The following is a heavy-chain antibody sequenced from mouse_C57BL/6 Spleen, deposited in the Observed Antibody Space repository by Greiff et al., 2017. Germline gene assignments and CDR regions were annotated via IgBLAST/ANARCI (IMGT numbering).Heavy chain of an antibody. Sequence: VQLQQSGPELVKPGASVKISCKASGYAFSSSWMNWVKQRPGKGLEWIGRIYPGDGDTNYNGKFKGKATLTADKSSSTAYMQISSLTSEDSAVYFCAATTVVASRYFDVWGTGTTGTVSS. CDR3: AATTVVASRYFDV. J-gene: IGHJ1*03. CDR2: IYPGDGDT. D-gene: IGHD1-1*01. V-gene: IGHV1-82*01. CDR1: GYAFSSSW.